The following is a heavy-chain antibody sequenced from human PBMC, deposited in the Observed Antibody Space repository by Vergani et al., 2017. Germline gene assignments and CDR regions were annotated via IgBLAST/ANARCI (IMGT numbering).Heavy chain of an antibody. D-gene: IGHD3-16*01. CDR3: AKPGVRMSWGDDY. V-gene: IGHV3-23*01. CDR1: GFTFSSYA. J-gene: IGHJ4*02. Sequence: EVQLLESGGGLVQPGGSLRLSGAASGFTFSSYAMSWVRQAPGKGLEWVSAISGSGGSTYYADSVKGRFTISRDNSKNTLYLQMNSLRAEDTAVYYCAKPGVRMSWGDDYWGQGTLVTVSS. CDR2: ISGSGGST.